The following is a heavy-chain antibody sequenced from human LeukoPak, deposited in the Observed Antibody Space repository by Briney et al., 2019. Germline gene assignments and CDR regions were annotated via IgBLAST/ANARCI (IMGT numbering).Heavy chain of an antibody. Sequence: VASVKVSCKASGYTFTNYAISWVRQAPGQGLEWMGWISVYSDDTKSAQNFQGRITITTDTATSTAYMELRSLRSDDTAVYYCAREGDSSGYFFRPDYWGQGTLVTVSS. CDR1: GYTFTNYA. CDR3: AREGDSSGYFFRPDY. D-gene: IGHD3-22*01. V-gene: IGHV1-18*01. CDR2: ISVYSDDT. J-gene: IGHJ4*02.